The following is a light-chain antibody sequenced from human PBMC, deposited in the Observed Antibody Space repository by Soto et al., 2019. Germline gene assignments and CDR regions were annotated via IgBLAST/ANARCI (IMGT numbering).Light chain of an antibody. CDR3: QQYSSYSPYT. CDR2: EAS. V-gene: IGKV1-5*03. J-gene: IGKJ2*01. CDR1: QTVYTW. Sequence: DIQMTQSPSTLSASIGDRVTITCRASQTVYTWLAWYQQKQGTAPKLLIYEASTLHSGVPSRFSGSGSGTEFTLVISRLQPDDLATYYCQQYSSYSPYTFGQGTKVEI.